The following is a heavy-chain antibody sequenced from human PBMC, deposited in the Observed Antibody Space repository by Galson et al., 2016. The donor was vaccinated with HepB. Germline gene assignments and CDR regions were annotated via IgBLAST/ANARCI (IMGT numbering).Heavy chain of an antibody. J-gene: IGHJ4*02. Sequence: SLRLSCAASRFTFSTYPMSWVRQAPGKGLEWVSTISGDDRNTHYADSVKGRFTISRDNSKNTLYLQMISLGAEDTAVYYCAKDLYYYDSSGQSFFDYWGQGTQVTVSS. D-gene: IGHD3-22*01. V-gene: IGHV3-23*01. CDR2: ISGDDRNT. CDR1: RFTFSTYP. CDR3: AKDLYYYDSSGQSFFDY.